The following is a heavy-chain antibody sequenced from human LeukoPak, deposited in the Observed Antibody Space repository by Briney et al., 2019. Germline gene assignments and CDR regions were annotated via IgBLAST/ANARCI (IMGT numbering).Heavy chain of an antibody. J-gene: IGHJ4*02. Sequence: PSETLSLTCAVYGGSFSGYYWTWIRQPPGKGLEWIGEIHYSGRITYNPSLKSRVTISVDTSKNQFSLKLSSVTAADTAVYYCARGRDEYKGGNYWGQGTLVSVSS. CDR1: GGSFSGYY. D-gene: IGHD5-24*01. V-gene: IGHV4-34*01. CDR2: IHYSGRI. CDR3: ARGRDEYKGGNY.